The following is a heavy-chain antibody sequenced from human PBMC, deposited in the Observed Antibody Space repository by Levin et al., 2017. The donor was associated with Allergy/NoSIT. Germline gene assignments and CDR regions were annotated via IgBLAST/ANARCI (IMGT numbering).Heavy chain of an antibody. Sequence: SETLSLTCTVSGASIGSSSDYWGWIRQPPGTGLEWIGSMFYGGSTYYNPSLKSRVTISADTSKNQFSLKLRSVTAADTAVYYCARHRGDFYGSGSYEDYYYGMDVWGQGTTVAVSS. V-gene: IGHV4-39*01. CDR2: MFYGGST. D-gene: IGHD3-10*01. J-gene: IGHJ6*02. CDR3: ARHRGDFYGSGSYEDYYYGMDV. CDR1: GASIGSSSDY.